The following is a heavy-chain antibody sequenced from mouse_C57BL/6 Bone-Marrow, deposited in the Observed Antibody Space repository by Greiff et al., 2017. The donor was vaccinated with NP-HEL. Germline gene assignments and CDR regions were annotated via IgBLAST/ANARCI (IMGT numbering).Heavy chain of an antibody. Sequence: EVQLQQSGPELVKPGASVKISCKASGYTFTDYYMNWVKQSHGKSLEWIGDINPNNGGTSYNQKFKGKATLTVDKSSSTAYMELRSLTSEDSAVYYCARSYYYGSPLDFDVWGTGTTVTVSS. J-gene: IGHJ1*03. CDR3: ARSYYYGSPLDFDV. D-gene: IGHD1-1*01. V-gene: IGHV1-26*01. CDR2: INPNNGGT. CDR1: GYTFTDYY.